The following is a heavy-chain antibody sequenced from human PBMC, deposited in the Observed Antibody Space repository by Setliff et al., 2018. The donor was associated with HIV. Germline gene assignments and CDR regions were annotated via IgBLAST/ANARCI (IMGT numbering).Heavy chain of an antibody. CDR3: ARGQWEGLHAYFFDV. J-gene: IGHJ4*01. CDR2: VYYLGNT. Sequence: TLSLTCLVSHYSISDSYYWGWVRQPPGKGLEWIGTVYYLGNTYHNPSLRSRLSLSIDRSHQSFSFQLTSVSAADTAMYYCARGQWEGLHAYFFDVWGHGMLVTVSS. D-gene: IGHD1-26*01. V-gene: IGHV4-38-2*01. CDR1: HYSISDSYY.